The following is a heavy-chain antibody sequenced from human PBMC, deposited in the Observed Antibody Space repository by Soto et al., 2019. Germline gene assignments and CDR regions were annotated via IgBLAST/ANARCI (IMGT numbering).Heavy chain of an antibody. CDR2: ISAYNGNT. CDR1: GYTFTSYG. Sequence: GVSVKVSCKASGYTFTSYGISWVRQAPGQGLEWMGWISAYNGNTNYAQKLQGRVTMTTDTSTSTAYMELRSLRSDDTAVYYCAIIPYYDSSGYYYGMDVWGQGTTVTVSS. J-gene: IGHJ6*02. D-gene: IGHD3-22*01. CDR3: AIIPYYDSSGYYYGMDV. V-gene: IGHV1-18*01.